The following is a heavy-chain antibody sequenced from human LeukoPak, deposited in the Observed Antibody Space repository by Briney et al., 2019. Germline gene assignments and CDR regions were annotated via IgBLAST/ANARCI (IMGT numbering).Heavy chain of an antibody. J-gene: IGHJ5*02. CDR1: GGSISSSSYY. V-gene: IGHV4-39*07. CDR2: INHSGST. CDR3: ARGGDDDFWSGYERLDP. D-gene: IGHD3-3*01. Sequence: PSETLSLTCTVSGGSISSSSYYWSWIRQPPGTGLEWLGEINHSGSTNYNPSLKSRVTISVDTSKNQFSLKLSSVTAADTAVYYCARGGDDDFWSGYERLDPWGQGTLVTVSS.